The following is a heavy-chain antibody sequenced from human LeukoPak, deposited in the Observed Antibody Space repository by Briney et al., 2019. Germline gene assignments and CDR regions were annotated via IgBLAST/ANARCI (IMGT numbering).Heavy chain of an antibody. D-gene: IGHD2-2*01. CDR1: GFTFSSYS. V-gene: IGHV3-21*01. J-gene: IGHJ5*02. CDR3: ARGTGIVVVPAAPYNWFDP. CDR2: ISSSSSYI. Sequence: GGSLRLSCAASGFTFSSYSMNWVCQAPGKGLEWVSSISSSSSYIYYADSVKGRFTISRDNAKNSLYLQMNSLRAEDTAVYYCARGTGIVVVPAAPYNWFDPWGQGTLVTVSS.